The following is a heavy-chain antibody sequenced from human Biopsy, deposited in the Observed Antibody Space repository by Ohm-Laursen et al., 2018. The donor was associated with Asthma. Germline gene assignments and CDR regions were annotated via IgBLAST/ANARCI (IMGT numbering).Heavy chain of an antibody. CDR1: GDSIDSGDYS. J-gene: IGHJ4*02. Sequence: TLPLTCAASGDSIDSGDYSWTWIRQSPGVGLEWIGYIYRNGDTYYNPTLKNRVTISIDRSKNQFSLRLRSVTAADTAVYYCARGWNCGGDCYSLDSWGQGTLVTVSS. CDR3: ARGWNCGGDCYSLDS. D-gene: IGHD2-21*02. V-gene: IGHV4-30-2*06. CDR2: IYRNGDT.